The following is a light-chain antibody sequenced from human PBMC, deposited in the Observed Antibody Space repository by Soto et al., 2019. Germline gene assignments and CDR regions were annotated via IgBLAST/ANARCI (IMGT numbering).Light chain of an antibody. J-gene: IGLJ3*02. CDR3: QSYDSSLSGSV. V-gene: IGLV1-40*01. CDR2: GNS. Sequence: QSVLTQPPSVSGAPGQRVTISCTGSSSNIGAGYDVHWYQQLPGTAPKLHIYGNSNRPSGVPDRFSGSKSGTSASLAITGLQAEDEADYYYQSYDSSLSGSVFGGGTKLTVL. CDR1: SSNIGAGYD.